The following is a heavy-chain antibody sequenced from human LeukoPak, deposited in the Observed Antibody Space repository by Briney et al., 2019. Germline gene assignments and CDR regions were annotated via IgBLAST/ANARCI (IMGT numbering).Heavy chain of an antibody. J-gene: IGHJ4*02. D-gene: IGHD6-13*01. CDR3: ARESYSSSWYRFDN. CDR2: TYYRSKWYN. V-gene: IGHV6-1*01. Sequence: SQTLSLPCAISGDTVSSSSAAWNWIRQSPSRGLEWLGRTYYRSKWYNDYAVSVKSRITFNPDTAKNQFSLQLKSVTPEDTAVYYCARESYSSSWYRFDNWGQGTLVTVSS. CDR1: GDTVSSSSAA.